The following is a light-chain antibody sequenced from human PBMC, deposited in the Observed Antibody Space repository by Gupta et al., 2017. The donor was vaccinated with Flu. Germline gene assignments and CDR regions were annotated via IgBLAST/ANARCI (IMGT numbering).Light chain of an antibody. V-gene: IGKV2-30*01. Sequence: ATLVQLASISCTSSQGIAYSDVNTYLHWYQQRPGQSPRRLIYLVTKRDSGVPDRFSGSGSGTDFTLKISRVEAEDVGVYFCMQGAHWPWAFGQGTKLEIK. CDR1: QGIAYSDVNTY. J-gene: IGKJ1*01. CDR3: MQGAHWPWA. CDR2: LVT.